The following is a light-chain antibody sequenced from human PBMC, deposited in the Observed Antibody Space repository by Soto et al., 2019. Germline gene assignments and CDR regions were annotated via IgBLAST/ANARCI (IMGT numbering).Light chain of an antibody. Sequence: QSVLTQPPSVSGAPGRTVTISCTGSDSNIGADFNVHWYQHLPGSAHKLLIYSNNRRPLGVPDRFSGTQSGSSASLAISGLQAEDEGDYYCQSYDSGLTDSYDFGTGTKVTVL. J-gene: IGLJ1*01. CDR1: DSNIGADFN. V-gene: IGLV1-40*01. CDR2: SNN. CDR3: QSYDSGLTDSYD.